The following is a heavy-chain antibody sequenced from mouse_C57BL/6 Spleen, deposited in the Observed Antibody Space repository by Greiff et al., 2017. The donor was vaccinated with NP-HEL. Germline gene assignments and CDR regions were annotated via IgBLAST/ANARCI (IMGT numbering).Heavy chain of an antibody. CDR1: GYAFSSYW. J-gene: IGHJ3*01. D-gene: IGHD4-1*01. Sequence: QVQLQQSGAELVKPGASVKISCKASGYAFSSYWMNWVKQRPGKGLEWIGQIYPGDGDTNYNGKFKGKATLTADKSSSTAYMQLSSLTSEDSAVYFCARSRELGRDLFAYWGQGTLVTVSA. CDR2: IYPGDGDT. CDR3: ARSRELGRDLFAY. V-gene: IGHV1-80*01.